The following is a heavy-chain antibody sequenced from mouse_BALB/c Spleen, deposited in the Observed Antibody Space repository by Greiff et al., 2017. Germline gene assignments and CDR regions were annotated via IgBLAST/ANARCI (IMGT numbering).Heavy chain of an antibody. V-gene: IGHV2-2*02. CDR1: GFSLTSYG. CDR2: IWSGGST. J-gene: IGHJ4*01. Sequence: VKLQESGPGLVQPSQSLSITCTVSGFSLTSYGVHWVRQSPGKGLEWLGVIWSGGSTDYNAAFISRLSISKDNSKSQVFFKMNSLQANDTAIYYCARNYGSSYRAMDYWGQGTSVTVSS. CDR3: ARNYGSSYRAMDY. D-gene: IGHD1-1*01.